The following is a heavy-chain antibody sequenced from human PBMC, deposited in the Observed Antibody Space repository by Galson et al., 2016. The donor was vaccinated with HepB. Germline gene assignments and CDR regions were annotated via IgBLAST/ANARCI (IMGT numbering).Heavy chain of an antibody. CDR3: ARTQSMVQGVELVY. J-gene: IGHJ4*02. V-gene: IGHV1-8*01. CDR1: GYTFTSYE. CDR2: MNPNSDNT. D-gene: IGHD3-10*01. Sequence: SVKVSCKASGYTFTSYEINWVRQATGQGLEWMGWMNPNSDNTGYAQKFQGRVTMTRNTSISTAYMELSSLRSEDTAVYYCARTQSMVQGVELVYWGQGTLVSVSS.